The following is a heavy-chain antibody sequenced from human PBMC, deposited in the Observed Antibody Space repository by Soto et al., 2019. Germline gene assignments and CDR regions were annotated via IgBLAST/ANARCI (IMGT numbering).Heavy chain of an antibody. CDR2: INHSGST. CDR3: ARGSLFDY. V-gene: IGHV4-34*01. CDR1: GGSFSGYY. J-gene: IGHJ4*02. Sequence: QVQLQQWGAGLLKPSETLSLTCAVYGGSFSGYYWSWIRQPPGKGLEWIGEINHSGSTNYNPSLKSRVTRSVDTSKNQCSLKLISVTAADTAVYYCARGSLFDYWGQGTLVTVSS.